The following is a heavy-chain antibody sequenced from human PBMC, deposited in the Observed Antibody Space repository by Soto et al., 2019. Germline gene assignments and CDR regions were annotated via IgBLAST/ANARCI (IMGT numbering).Heavy chain of an antibody. CDR2: IWAHGTEK. V-gene: IGHV3-33*06. CDR1: GYSITNHG. Sequence: QVRLAQSGGGGVQPGRSLTLSCAASGYSITNHGMHWVRQAPGKGLEWVALIWAHGTEKCYADSVKGRFTVSRDTSTNTVYLQMDSLRAEDTATYYCGKDIRSGSIDYWGQGALVTVSS. CDR3: GKDIRSGSIDY. J-gene: IGHJ4*02. D-gene: IGHD1-1*01.